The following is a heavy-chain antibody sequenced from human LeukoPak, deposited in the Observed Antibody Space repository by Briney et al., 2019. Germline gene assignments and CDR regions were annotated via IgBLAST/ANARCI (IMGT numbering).Heavy chain of an antibody. CDR1: GYTFTGYY. Sequence: ASVKVSCKASGYTFTGYYMHWVRQAPGQGLEWMGWINPNSGGTNYAQKFQGRVTMTRDTSISTAYMELSRLRSDDTAVYYCARDYDSSGYTDYWGQGTLVTVPS. V-gene: IGHV1-2*02. CDR2: INPNSGGT. CDR3: ARDYDSSGYTDY. J-gene: IGHJ4*02. D-gene: IGHD3-22*01.